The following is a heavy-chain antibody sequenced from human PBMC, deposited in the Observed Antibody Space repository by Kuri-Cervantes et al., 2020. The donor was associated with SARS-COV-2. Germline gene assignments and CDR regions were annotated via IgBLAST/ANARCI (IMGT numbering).Heavy chain of an antibody. CDR2: MSGSGGST. Sequence: LSLSCAASGFTFGDYAMSRVRQAQGKGLEWVSAMSGSGGSTYYANSVKGRFTISRDNSKNTLYLQMNSLKAEDTAVYDCAKDFGTYYDSSGYRKYRGQGTLVTVSS. V-gene: IGHV3-23*01. J-gene: IGHJ1*01. D-gene: IGHD3-22*01. CDR1: GFTFGDYA. CDR3: AKDFGTYYDSSGYRKY.